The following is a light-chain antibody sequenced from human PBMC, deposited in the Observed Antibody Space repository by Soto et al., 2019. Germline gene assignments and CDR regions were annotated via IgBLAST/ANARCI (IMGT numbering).Light chain of an antibody. CDR3: MQALQAWT. J-gene: IGKJ1*01. CDR2: LGS. CDR1: QSLLHTNGYSY. V-gene: IGKV2-28*01. Sequence: IVMTQSPLSLPVTPGEPASISCRSSQSLLHTNGYSYLDWYLQKPGQSLQLLIYLGSNRASGVPDQFSGSVSSTDFKRKNSRVEGEDVGVYYCMQALQAWTFGHGTKVEIK.